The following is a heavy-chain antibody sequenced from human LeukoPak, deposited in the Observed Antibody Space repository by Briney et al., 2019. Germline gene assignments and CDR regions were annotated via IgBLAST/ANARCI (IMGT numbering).Heavy chain of an antibody. CDR3: ARGRRYYPSSFNWFDP. V-gene: IGHV4-34*01. CDR1: GGSFSGYY. D-gene: IGHD2-21*01. CDR2: INHSGST. Sequence: PSETPSLTCAVYGGSFSGYYWSWIRQPPGKGLEWIGEINHSGSTNYNPSLKSRVTISVDTSKNQFSLKLSSVTAADTAVYYCARGRRYYPSSFNWFDPWGQGTLVTVSS. J-gene: IGHJ5*02.